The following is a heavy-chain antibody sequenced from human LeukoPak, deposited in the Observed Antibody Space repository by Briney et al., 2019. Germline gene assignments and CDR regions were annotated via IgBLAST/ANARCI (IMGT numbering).Heavy chain of an antibody. CDR1: GGSISSNSHY. J-gene: IGHJ5*02. D-gene: IGHD3-3*01. V-gene: IGHV4-39*01. CDR3: ARQVPSTIFFNWFDP. Sequence: SETLSLTCTGSGGSISSNSHYWGWIRQPPGEGLEWIGSIYYSGSTYYNPSLKSRVTISVDTSKNQLSLKLSSVTAADTAIYYCARQVPSTIFFNWFDPWGQGIVVTVSS. CDR2: IYYSGST.